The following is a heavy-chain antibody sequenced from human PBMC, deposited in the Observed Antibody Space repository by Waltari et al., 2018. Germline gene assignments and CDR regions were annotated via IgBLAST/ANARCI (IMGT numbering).Heavy chain of an antibody. CDR1: GFTFSSYS. CDR2: ISSSSSYI. Sequence: EVQLVESGGGLVKPGGSLRLSCAASGFTFSSYSMNWVRQAPGKGLEWVSSISSSSSYIYYADSVKGRFTISRDNAKNSLYLQMNSLRAEDTAVYYCARAREHSSDFWNGYSYYFDQWGQGTLVTVSS. V-gene: IGHV3-21*01. D-gene: IGHD3-3*01. J-gene: IGHJ4*02. CDR3: ARAREHSSDFWNGYSYYFDQ.